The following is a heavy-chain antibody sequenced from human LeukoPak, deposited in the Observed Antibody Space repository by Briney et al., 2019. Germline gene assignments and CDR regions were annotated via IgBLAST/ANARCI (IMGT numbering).Heavy chain of an antibody. CDR3: AGGQIAVADYYYYYGMDV. CDR2: ISSSSYI. J-gene: IGHJ6*02. V-gene: IGHV3-21*01. D-gene: IGHD6-19*01. CDR1: GFTFSSYA. Sequence: GGSLRLSCAASGFTFSSYAMSWVRQAPGKGLEWVSSISSSSYIYYADSVKGRFTISRDNAKNSLYLQMNSLRAEDTAVYYCAGGQIAVADYYYYYGMDVWGQGTTVTVSS.